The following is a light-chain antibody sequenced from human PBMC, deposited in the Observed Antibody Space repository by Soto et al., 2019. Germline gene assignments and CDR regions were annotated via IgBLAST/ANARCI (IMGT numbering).Light chain of an antibody. CDR3: SSYISVSSPVV. CDR1: SSDVGYYNY. V-gene: IGLV2-14*01. CDR2: EVS. J-gene: IGLJ2*01. Sequence: QSALTQPASLSGSPGQSITISGTGTSSDVGYYNYVSWYQQHPGKAPKVIIYEVSNRPSGVSYRFSGSKSGNTASLTISGRQAEDEADYYCSSYISVSSPVVFGGGTKLTVL.